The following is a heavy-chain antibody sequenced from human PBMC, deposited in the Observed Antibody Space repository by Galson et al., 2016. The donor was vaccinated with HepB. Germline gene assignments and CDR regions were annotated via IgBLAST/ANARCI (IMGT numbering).Heavy chain of an antibody. V-gene: IGHV3-74*01. CDR3: ARAPFDILSGKYPDYHYYGMDV. CDR1: GFSFRTYW. J-gene: IGHJ6*02. CDR2: INSDGSGT. D-gene: IGHD3-9*01. Sequence: SLRLSCAASGFSFRTYWMHWVRQGPGKRLVWVARINSDGSGTTYADSVKGRFAVSRDNANNILNLEMSSLRVEDTAVYYCARAPFDILSGKYPDYHYYGMDVWGQGTTVTVSS.